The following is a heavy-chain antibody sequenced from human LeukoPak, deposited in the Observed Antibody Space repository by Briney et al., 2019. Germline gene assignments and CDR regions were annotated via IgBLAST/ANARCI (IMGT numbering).Heavy chain of an antibody. Sequence: GGSLRLSCAASGFTFSSYSMNWVRQAPGKGLEWVSSISGRSNYIFYADSVKGRFTISRDNSKNTLYLQMNSLRAEDTAVYYCARLGVKVITVSWFDPWGQGTLVTVSS. CDR1: GFTFSSYS. CDR3: ARLGVKVITVSWFDP. J-gene: IGHJ5*02. D-gene: IGHD3-22*01. V-gene: IGHV3-21*01. CDR2: ISGRSNYI.